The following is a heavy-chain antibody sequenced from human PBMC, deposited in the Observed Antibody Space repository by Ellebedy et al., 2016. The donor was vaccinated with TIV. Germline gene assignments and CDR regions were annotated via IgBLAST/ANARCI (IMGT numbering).Heavy chain of an antibody. CDR1: GFTFSDYD. CDR2: ISSGSSTI. CDR3: ARVARSGNNGG. Sequence: GESLKISXAASGFTFSDYDMHWVRQAPGKGLDWISYISSGSSTIFYADSVKGRFTISRDNAKNSLYLQMNSLRDEDTAVYYCARVARSGNNGGWGQGTLVTVSS. D-gene: IGHD5-24*01. V-gene: IGHV3-48*02. J-gene: IGHJ4*02.